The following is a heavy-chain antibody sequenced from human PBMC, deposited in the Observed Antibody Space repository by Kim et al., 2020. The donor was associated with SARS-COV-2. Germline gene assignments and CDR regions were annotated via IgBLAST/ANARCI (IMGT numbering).Heavy chain of an antibody. V-gene: IGHV3-66*04. J-gene: IGHJ4*02. Sequence: ASVKGRVIISRDNSNNTLYLQMNSLRGEDTAVYYCARQEDGSGGYLSFNYWGQGTLVTVSS. CDR3: ARQEDGSGGYLSFNY. D-gene: IGHD3-22*01.